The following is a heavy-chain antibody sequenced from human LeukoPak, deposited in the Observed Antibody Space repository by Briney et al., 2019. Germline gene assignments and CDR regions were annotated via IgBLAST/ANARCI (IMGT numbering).Heavy chain of an antibody. V-gene: IGHV4-34*01. J-gene: IGHJ6*04. CDR2: INHSGST. CDR3: ATRKQRYSSGWYAGYYYYGMDV. D-gene: IGHD6-19*01. Sequence: ASETLSLTCAVYGGSFSGYYWSWIRQPPGKGLEWIGEINHSGSTNYNPSLKSRVTISVDTSKNQFSLKLSSVTAADTAVYYCATRKQRYSSGWYAGYYYYGMDVWGKGTTVTVSS. CDR1: GGSFSGYY.